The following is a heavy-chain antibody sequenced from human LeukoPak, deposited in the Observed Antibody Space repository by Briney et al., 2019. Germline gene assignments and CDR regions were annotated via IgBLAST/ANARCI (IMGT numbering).Heavy chain of an antibody. V-gene: IGHV3-23*01. CDR1: GFTFSSYA. CDR3: AKDGNGYRYYFDY. CDR2: ISGSGGST. J-gene: IGHJ4*02. D-gene: IGHD5-18*01. Sequence: GGSLRLSXAASGFTFSSYAMSWVRQAPGKGLEWDSDISGSGGSTYYADSVKGRFTISRDNSKNTLYLQMNSLRAEDTAVYYCAKDGNGYRYYFDYWGQGTLVTVSS.